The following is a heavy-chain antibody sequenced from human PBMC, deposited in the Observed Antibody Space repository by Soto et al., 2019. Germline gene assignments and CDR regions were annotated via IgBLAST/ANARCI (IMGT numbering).Heavy chain of an antibody. CDR2: ISYDGTNK. D-gene: IGHD4-17*01. Sequence: QVQLVESGGGEVQPGRSLTISCAASGFTFSTYGMHWVRQTPGNGLEWVAVISYDGTNKFYSDSVKGQFTISRDNVKNTLTLQINSVRADDTAVYSCAKDLQSYGDYAYYCYGMDVWGLGTRVTVSS. V-gene: IGHV3-30*18. CDR1: GFTFSTYG. CDR3: AKDLQSYGDYAYYCYGMDV. J-gene: IGHJ6*02.